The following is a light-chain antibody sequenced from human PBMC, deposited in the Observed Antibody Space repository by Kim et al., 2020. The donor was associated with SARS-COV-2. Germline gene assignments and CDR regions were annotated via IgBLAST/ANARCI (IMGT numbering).Light chain of an antibody. CDR3: QQYNSYLYS. CDR2: KAS. Sequence: SASVGDRVTITCRASKSISSWLAWYQQKPGKAPKLLIYKASSLESGVPSRFSGSGSGTEFTLTISSLQPDDFATYYCQQYNSYLYSFGQGTKLDIK. V-gene: IGKV1-5*03. CDR1: KSISSW. J-gene: IGKJ2*03.